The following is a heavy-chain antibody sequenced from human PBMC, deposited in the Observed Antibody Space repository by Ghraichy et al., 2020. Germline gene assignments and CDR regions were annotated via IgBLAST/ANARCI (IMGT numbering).Heavy chain of an antibody. CDR1: GFTFDDYT. V-gene: IGHV3-43*01. J-gene: IGHJ4*02. CDR3: AKDISSYDFWSGYYDY. Sequence: GGSLRLSCAASGFTFDDYTMHWVRQAPGKGLEWVSLISWDGGSTYYADSMKGRFTISRDNSKNSLYLQMNSLRTEDTALYYCAKDISSYDFWSGYYDYWGQGTLVTVSS. D-gene: IGHD3-3*01. CDR2: ISWDGGST.